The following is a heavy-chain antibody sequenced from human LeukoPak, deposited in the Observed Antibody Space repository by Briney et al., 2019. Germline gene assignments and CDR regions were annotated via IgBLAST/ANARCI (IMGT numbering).Heavy chain of an antibody. CDR3: ATRGKYYYGSGSYYNGFDY. J-gene: IGHJ4*02. CDR2: FDPEDSET. D-gene: IGHD3-10*01. V-gene: IGHV1-24*01. CDR1: GYTLTELS. Sequence: ASVKVSCKFSGYTLTELSMHWVRQAPGKGIEWMGGFDPEDSETIYAQKFQGRVTMTEDTSTDTAYMELSSLRSEDTAVYYCATRGKYYYGSGSYYNGFDYWGQGTLVTVSS.